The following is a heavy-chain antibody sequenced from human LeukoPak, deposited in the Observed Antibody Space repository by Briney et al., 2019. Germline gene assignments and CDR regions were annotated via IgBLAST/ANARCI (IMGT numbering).Heavy chain of an antibody. CDR1: DDSISDYY. V-gene: IGHV4-4*07. J-gene: IGHJ2*01. CDR3: ATNRAEL. Sequence: SETLSLTCTVSDDSISDYYRGWIRQPAGKGLEWIGRIYNSGSTNYNPSLKSRVTISIDTSKNQFSLKLNSVTAADTAVYYCATNRAELWGRGTLVTVSS. D-gene: IGHD2-2*01. CDR2: IYNSGST.